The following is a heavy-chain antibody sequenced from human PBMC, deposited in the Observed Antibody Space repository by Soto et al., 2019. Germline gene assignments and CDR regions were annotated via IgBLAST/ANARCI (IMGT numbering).Heavy chain of an antibody. CDR3: ARQRVAAAQCYFDS. V-gene: IGHV4-61*01. D-gene: IGHD6-13*01. CDR1: GGSVSCGSYC. Sequence: PGDTLYLTCNVSGGSVSCGSYCWTWIGQAPGKGLEWIGYIIHSGSTDYNPSLHRRVTISLATSKNQFSLNLSSVTAEDTAVYYCARQRVAAAQCYFDSWGQGTLVTVSS. J-gene: IGHJ4*02. CDR2: IIHSGST.